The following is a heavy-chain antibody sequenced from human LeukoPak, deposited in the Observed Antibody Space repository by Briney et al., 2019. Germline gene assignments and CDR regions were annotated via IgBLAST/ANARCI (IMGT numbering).Heavy chain of an antibody. D-gene: IGHD3-22*01. CDR2: ISGSGGST. V-gene: IGHV3-23*01. CDR3: AEAEWTYYYDSSGYYWGAFDI. J-gene: IGHJ3*02. Sequence: GGSLRLSCAASGFTFSSYAMSWVRQAPGKGLEWVSAISGSGGSTYYADSVKGRFTISRDNSKNTLYLQMNSLRAEDTAVYYCAEAEWTYYYDSSGYYWGAFDIWGQGTMVTVSS. CDR1: GFTFSSYA.